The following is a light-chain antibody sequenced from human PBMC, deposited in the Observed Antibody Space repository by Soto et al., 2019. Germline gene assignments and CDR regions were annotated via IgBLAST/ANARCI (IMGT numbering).Light chain of an antibody. CDR1: SSDVGGYNY. J-gene: IGLJ2*01. Sequence: QSALTQPRSVSGSPGQSVTISCTGTSSDVGGYNYVSWYQQHPGKAPKLMIYDVSKRPSGVPDRFSGSKSGNTASLTISGLQAEDEADYYCCSYAGSYTSYVVFDGGTQLTVL. CDR3: CSYAGSYTSYVV. V-gene: IGLV2-11*01. CDR2: DVS.